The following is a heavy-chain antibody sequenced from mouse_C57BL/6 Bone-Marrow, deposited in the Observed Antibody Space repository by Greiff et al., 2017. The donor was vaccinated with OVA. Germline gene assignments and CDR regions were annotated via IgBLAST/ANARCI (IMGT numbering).Heavy chain of an antibody. D-gene: IGHD2-4*01. CDR2: IYWDDDK. CDR3: ARRWAYDYDGDYYAMDY. CDR1: GFSLSTSGMG. Sequence: QVTLKGSGPGILQSSQTLSLTCSFSGFSLSTSGMGVSWIRQPSGKGLEWLAHIYWDDDKRYNPSLKSRLTISKDTSRNQVFLKITSVDTADTATYYCARRWAYDYDGDYYAMDYWGQGTSVTVSS. J-gene: IGHJ4*01. V-gene: IGHV8-12*01.